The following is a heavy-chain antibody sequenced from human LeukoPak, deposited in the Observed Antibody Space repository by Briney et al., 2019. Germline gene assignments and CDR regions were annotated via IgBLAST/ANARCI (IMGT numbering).Heavy chain of an antibody. D-gene: IGHD3-10*01. J-gene: IGHJ4*02. CDR2: ISAYNGNT. V-gene: IGHV1-18*01. CDR3: ARVRYGSGSSIDY. CDR1: GYTFTSYG. Sequence: ASVKVSCKASGYTFTSYGISWVRQAPGQGLEWMGWISAYNGNTNYAQKLQGRVTMTRDTSISTAYMELSRLRSDDTAVYYCARVRYGSGSSIDYWGQGTLVTVSS.